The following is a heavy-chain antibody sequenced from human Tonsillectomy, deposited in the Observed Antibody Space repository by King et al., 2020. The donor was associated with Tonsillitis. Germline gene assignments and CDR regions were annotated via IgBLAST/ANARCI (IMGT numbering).Heavy chain of an antibody. D-gene: IGHD2-21*02. V-gene: IGHV4-59*08. CDR1: GGSISSYY. Sequence: QLQESGPGLVKPSETLSLTCTVSGGSISSYYWSWIRQPPGKGLEWIGYIYYSGSTNYNPSLKSRVTIPVDTSKNQFSLKLSSVTAADTAVYYCARHIQAYCGGDCYSGAFDIWGQGTMVTVSS. CDR2: IYYSGST. CDR3: ARHIQAYCGGDCYSGAFDI. J-gene: IGHJ3*02.